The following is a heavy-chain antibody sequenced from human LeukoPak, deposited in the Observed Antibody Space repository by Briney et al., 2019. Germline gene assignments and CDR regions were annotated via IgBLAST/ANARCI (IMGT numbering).Heavy chain of an antibody. Sequence: GESLKIPYKGSGYSFTSYWIGWVRQMPGKGLEWMGIIYPGDSDTRYSPSFQGQVTISADKSISTAYLQWSSLKASDTAMYYCAILDSSGYVAFDIWGQGTMVTVSS. CDR3: AILDSSGYVAFDI. CDR1: GYSFTSYW. J-gene: IGHJ3*02. D-gene: IGHD3-22*01. V-gene: IGHV5-51*01. CDR2: IYPGDSDT.